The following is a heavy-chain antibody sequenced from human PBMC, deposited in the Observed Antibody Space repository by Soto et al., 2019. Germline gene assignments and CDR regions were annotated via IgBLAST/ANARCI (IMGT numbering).Heavy chain of an antibody. CDR1: GGSFSGYY. Sequence: QVQLQQWGAGLLKPSETLSLTCAVYGGSFSGYYWSWIRQPPGKGLEWIGEINHSGSTNYNPSLKRRVPISVDTSKYQFSLKLSSVTAADTAVYYCARARPGSSFDYWGQGTLVTVSS. J-gene: IGHJ4*02. CDR3: ARARPGSSFDY. CDR2: INHSGST. D-gene: IGHD3-10*01. V-gene: IGHV4-34*01.